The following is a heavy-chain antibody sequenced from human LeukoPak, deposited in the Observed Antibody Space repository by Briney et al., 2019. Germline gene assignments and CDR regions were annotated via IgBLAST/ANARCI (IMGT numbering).Heavy chain of an antibody. Sequence: GGSLRLSCAASGFALSSHWMTWVRQVPGRGPEWVANVNRDGSGTYYLDSVKGRFTISKDNAKNSLYLQMNSLRAEDTALYHCARNNGMDVWGQGTTVIVSS. CDR1: GFALSSHW. CDR2: VNRDGSGT. V-gene: IGHV3-7*03. CDR3: ARNNGMDV. J-gene: IGHJ6*02.